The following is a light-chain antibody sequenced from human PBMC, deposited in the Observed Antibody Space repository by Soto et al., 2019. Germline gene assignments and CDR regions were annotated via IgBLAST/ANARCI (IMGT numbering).Light chain of an antibody. CDR3: GTWDSSLSAGEV. J-gene: IGLJ1*01. CDR1: SANIGNNY. CDR2: ENN. V-gene: IGLV1-51*02. Sequence: QSVLTRPPSVSAAPGQKVTISCSGSSANIGNNYVSWYQQVPGTAPKLLIYENNKRPSGIPDRFSGSKSGTSATLGITGLQTGDEADYYCGTWDSSLSAGEVFGTGTKLTVL.